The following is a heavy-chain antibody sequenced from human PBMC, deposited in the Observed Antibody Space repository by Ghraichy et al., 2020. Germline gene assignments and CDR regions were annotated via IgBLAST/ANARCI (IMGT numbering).Heavy chain of an antibody. D-gene: IGHD6-13*01. CDR2: IYYSGST. CDR3: ARHAGAAAVYYFDY. CDR1: GGSISSYY. V-gene: IGHV4-59*08. J-gene: IGHJ4*02. Sequence: SETLSLTCTVSGGSISSYYWSWIRQPPGKGLEWIGYIYYSGSTNYNPSLKSRVTISVDTSKNQFSLKLSSVTAADTAVYYCARHAGAAAVYYFDYWGQGTLVTVSS.